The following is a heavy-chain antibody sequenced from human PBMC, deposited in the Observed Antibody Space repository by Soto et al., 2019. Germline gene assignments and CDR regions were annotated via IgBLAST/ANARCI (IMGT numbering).Heavy chain of an antibody. J-gene: IGHJ4*02. Sequence: PGGSLRLSCTASGFTFSSYAMSWVRQAPGKGLEWVSLISASGGGTYYADSVKGRFTISRDNSKNTLYLQLNSLRAEDTAVYYCAKDTYYHDTTGFYIFDSWGQGTLVTVSS. CDR1: GFTFSSYA. CDR2: ISASGGGT. CDR3: AKDTYYHDTTGFYIFDS. V-gene: IGHV3-23*01. D-gene: IGHD3-22*01.